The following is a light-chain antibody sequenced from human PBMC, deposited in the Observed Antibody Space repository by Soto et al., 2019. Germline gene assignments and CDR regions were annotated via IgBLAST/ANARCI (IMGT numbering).Light chain of an antibody. Sequence: QYVLTQPPSVSGAPGQRVTISCTGSSSNIGAGYDVHWYQQLPGTAPKLLIYGNSNRPSGVPDRFSGSKSGTSASLAITGLQAEDEADYYCQSYDSSLSGWRVFGGGTKLTVL. CDR1: SSNIGAGYD. J-gene: IGLJ2*01. V-gene: IGLV1-40*01. CDR2: GNS. CDR3: QSYDSSLSGWRV.